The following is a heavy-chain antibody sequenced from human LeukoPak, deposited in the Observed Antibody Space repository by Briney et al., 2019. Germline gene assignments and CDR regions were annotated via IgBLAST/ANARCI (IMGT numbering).Heavy chain of an antibody. CDR2: IHYSRST. CDR1: GGSISSYY. J-gene: IGHJ4*02. Sequence: SETLCLTCTASGGSISSYYWSWIRQPPGKGLEWVWSIHYSRSTNYNPSLKSRVTISVDTSKNQLSLKVSSVTAADTAVYYCARRGYSSGFYYFEYWGQGTLVTVSS. D-gene: IGHD6-19*01. CDR3: ARRGYSSGFYYFEY. V-gene: IGHV4-59*08.